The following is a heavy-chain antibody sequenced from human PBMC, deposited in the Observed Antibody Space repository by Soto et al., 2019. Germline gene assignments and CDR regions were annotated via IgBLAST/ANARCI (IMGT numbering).Heavy chain of an antibody. J-gene: IGHJ6*02. CDR1: GYTFTNYA. D-gene: IGHD3-16*01. CDR2: INAYNGNT. CDR3: AMVDVYVTPSPQDV. Sequence: ASVKVSCKASGYTFTNYAMHWMRQAPGQRLEWMGWINAYNGNTKYAQNLQGRLTLTTDTSTTTAYMELRSLRSNDTAIYYCAMVDVYVTPSPQDVWGQGTTVTVSS. V-gene: IGHV1-18*01.